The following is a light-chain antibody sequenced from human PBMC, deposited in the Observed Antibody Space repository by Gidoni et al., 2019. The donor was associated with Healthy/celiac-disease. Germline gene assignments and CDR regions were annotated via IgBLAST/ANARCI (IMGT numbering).Light chain of an antibody. J-gene: IGLJ2*01. CDR2: EVS. CDR3: CSYAGSSTVV. V-gene: IGLV2-23*02. Sequence: QSALTQPASVSGSPGQSITISCTGTSSDVGSYNLVSWYQQHPGKAPKLMIYEVSKRPSGVSNRFSGSKSGNTASLTISGLQAEDEAEYYCCSYAGSSTVVFGGGTTLTVL. CDR1: SSDVGSYNL.